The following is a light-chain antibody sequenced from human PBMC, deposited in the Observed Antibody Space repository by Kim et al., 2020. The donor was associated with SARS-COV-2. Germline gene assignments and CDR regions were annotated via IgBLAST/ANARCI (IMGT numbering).Light chain of an antibody. CDR2: AAS. Sequence: ASVGDRVTITCRASQGISNLLAWYQQKPGKMPNLLIYAASTLQSVVPSRFSGSGSETDFTLTISSLQPEDVATYYCQKYNSAPLTFGGGTKVDIK. CDR3: QKYNSAPLT. J-gene: IGKJ4*01. CDR1: QGISNL. V-gene: IGKV1-27*01.